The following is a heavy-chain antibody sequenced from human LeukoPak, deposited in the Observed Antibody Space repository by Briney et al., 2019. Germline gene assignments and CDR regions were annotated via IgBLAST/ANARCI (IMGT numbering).Heavy chain of an antibody. CDR2: ISSSSSTV. CDR1: GFTFSSYN. CDR3: ARGSFGP. Sequence: GGSLRLSCAASGFTFSSYNMNWVRQAPGKGLEWVSYISSSSSTVYYADSVKGRFTISRGNAKNSLYLQMNSLRAEDTAVYYCARGSFGPWGQGTKVTVSS. V-gene: IGHV3-48*01. D-gene: IGHD1-26*01. J-gene: IGHJ3*01.